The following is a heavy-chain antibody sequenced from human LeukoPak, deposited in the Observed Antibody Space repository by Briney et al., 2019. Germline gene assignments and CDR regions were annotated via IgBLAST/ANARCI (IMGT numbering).Heavy chain of an antibody. V-gene: IGHV3-53*01. CDR3: ARGETSSYDY. CDR2: IYSGGNT. Sequence: GGSLRLSCAASGSTVSINYMSWVRQAPGKGLEWVSVIYSGGNTYYADSVKGRFTISRDNSKNTVYLQMNSLRAEDTAVYYCARGETSSYDYWGQGTLVTVST. J-gene: IGHJ4*02. CDR1: GSTVSINY. D-gene: IGHD2-2*01.